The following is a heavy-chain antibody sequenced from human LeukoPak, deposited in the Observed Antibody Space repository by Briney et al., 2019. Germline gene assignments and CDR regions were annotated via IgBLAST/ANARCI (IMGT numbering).Heavy chain of an antibody. CDR2: MNPNSGNT. CDR1: GYTFTSYV. CDR3: ARGGAHYSSREGYADY. D-gene: IGHD6-13*01. V-gene: IGHV1-8*01. J-gene: IGHJ4*02. Sequence: ASVKVSCKASGYTFTSYVINWVRQATGQGLEWMGWMNPNSGNTGYAQKFQGRVTMTRNTSISTAYMELSSLRSEDTAVYYCARGGAHYSSREGYADYWGQGTLVTVSS.